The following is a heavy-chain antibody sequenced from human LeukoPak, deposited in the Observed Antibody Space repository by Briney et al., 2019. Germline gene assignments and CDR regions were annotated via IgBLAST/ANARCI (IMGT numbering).Heavy chain of an antibody. CDR1: GGSFSGYY. J-gene: IGHJ4*02. V-gene: IGHV4-34*01. CDR2: INHSGST. Sequence: SETLSLTCAVYGGSFSGYYWSWIRQPPGKGLGWIGEINHSGSTNYNPSLKSRVTISVDTSKNQFSLKLSSVTAADTAVYYCARHLAAVAGSIDYWGQGTLVTVSS. CDR3: ARHLAAVAGSIDY. D-gene: IGHD6-19*01.